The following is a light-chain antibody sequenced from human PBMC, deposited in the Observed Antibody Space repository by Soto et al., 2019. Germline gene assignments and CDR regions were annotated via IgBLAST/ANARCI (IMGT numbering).Light chain of an antibody. CDR1: TGAVTSGHY. J-gene: IGLJ1*01. CDR2: STS. Sequence: QAVLAQEPSLTVSPGRTFTLTCASSTGAVTSGHYPNWFHQRPAQEPRAPIYSTSNKHSWTPPRFSGSLLGGKAALTLSDVQPEDEAEYYCLLYFGVFRVLGTGTKVTVL. CDR3: LLYFGVFRV. V-gene: IGLV7-43*01.